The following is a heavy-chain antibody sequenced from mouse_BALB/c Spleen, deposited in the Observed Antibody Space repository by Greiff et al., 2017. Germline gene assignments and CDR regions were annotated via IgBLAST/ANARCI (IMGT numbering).Heavy chain of an antibody. Sequence: VKLVESGPELVKPGASVRISCKASGYTFTSYYIHWVKQRPGQGLEWIGWIYPGNVNTKYNEKFKGKATLTADKSSSTAYMQLSSLTSEDSAVYFCARGDWQLGRFSYYFDYWGQGTTLTVSS. CDR3: ARGDWQLGRFSYYFDY. J-gene: IGHJ2*01. D-gene: IGHD4-1*02. CDR2: IYPGNVNT. CDR1: GYTFTSYY. V-gene: IGHV1S56*01.